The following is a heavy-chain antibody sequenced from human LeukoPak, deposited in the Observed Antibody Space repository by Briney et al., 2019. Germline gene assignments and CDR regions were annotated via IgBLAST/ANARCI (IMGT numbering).Heavy chain of an antibody. V-gene: IGHV3-30*18. CDR1: GFTFSSYG. Sequence: GGSLRLSCAASGFTFSSYGMHWVRQAPGKGLEWVAVISYDGSNKYYADSVKGRFTMSRDNAKHSLFLHMNSLRAEDSAVYYCAKWQLYSGNYYLDVWGQGTLVTVSS. CDR2: ISYDGSNK. CDR3: AKWQLYSGNYYLDV. D-gene: IGHD1-7*01. J-gene: IGHJ4*02.